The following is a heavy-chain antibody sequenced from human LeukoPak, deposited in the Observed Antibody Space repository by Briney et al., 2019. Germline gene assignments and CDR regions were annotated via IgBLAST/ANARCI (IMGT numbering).Heavy chain of an antibody. V-gene: IGHV3-13*04. CDR2: IYTGGNT. J-gene: IGHJ5*01. Sequence: GGSLRLSCAASGFTFSRYDMHWVRQATGKGLEWISSIYTGGNTYYIGSVKGRFTISRENAKSSLYLQMNSLRAGDTAVYYCVRGGEIGFDSWGQGTLVTVSS. CDR3: VRGGEIGFDS. D-gene: IGHD3-16*01. CDR1: GFTFSRYD.